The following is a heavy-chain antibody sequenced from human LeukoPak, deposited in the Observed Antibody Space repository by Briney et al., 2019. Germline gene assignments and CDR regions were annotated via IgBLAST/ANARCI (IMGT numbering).Heavy chain of an antibody. CDR3: ARSWDARLNFDY. J-gene: IGHJ4*02. V-gene: IGHV3-66*02. D-gene: IGHD1-26*01. CDR1: GFTISRNY. Sequence: GGSLRLSCAPSGFTISRNYMNWVRQTPGKGLGWVSVIYSGGSTYYPDSVKGRFTISRDNSKNTLYLQMDSLRTEDTAVYYCARSWDARLNFDYWGQGTLVTVSS. CDR2: IYSGGST.